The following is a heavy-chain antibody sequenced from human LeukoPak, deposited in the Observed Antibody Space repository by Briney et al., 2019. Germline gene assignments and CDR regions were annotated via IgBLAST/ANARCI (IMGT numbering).Heavy chain of an antibody. CDR3: AREKESIDYGDSRISWYFDL. Sequence: SETLSLTYTVSGGSIRGNYWTWIRQPPGKGLEWIGYIYYTGSTNYNPSLKSRVIISVDTSKNQFSLRLSSVTAADRATYYCAREKESIDYGDSRISWYFDLWGRGTLVTVSS. D-gene: IGHD4-17*01. V-gene: IGHV4-59*01. J-gene: IGHJ2*01. CDR2: IYYTGST. CDR1: GGSIRGNY.